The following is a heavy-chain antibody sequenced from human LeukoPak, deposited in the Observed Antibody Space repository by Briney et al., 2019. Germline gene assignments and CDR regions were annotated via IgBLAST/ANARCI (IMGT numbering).Heavy chain of an antibody. Sequence: GGSLRLSCEASGFPFSSHAMTWVRQAPGKGLEWVSAITGSGGDTWYADSVKGRFTISRDNSKNTLFLQMSSLRAEDTALYYCAKYMAGYYYNGLDVWGQGTTVTVSS. V-gene: IGHV3-23*01. CDR2: ITGSGGDT. J-gene: IGHJ6*02. CDR1: GFPFSSHA. CDR3: AKYMAGYYYNGLDV. D-gene: IGHD3-10*01.